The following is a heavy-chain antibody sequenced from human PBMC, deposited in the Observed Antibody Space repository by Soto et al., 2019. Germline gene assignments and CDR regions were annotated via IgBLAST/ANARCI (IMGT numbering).Heavy chain of an antibody. D-gene: IGHD3-22*01. J-gene: IGHJ4*02. Sequence: QVQLVQSGAEVRKPGSSVKVSCKASGGTFSRHAISWVRQAPGQGLEWMGGIIPIFGTANHAQKFQGRVTIIADESTSTVYMELGSLRSEDTGMYYCARGWGYDSNDYYYAYWGQGTLVIVSS. V-gene: IGHV1-69*01. CDR1: GGTFSRHA. CDR2: IIPIFGTA. CDR3: ARGWGYDSNDYYYAY.